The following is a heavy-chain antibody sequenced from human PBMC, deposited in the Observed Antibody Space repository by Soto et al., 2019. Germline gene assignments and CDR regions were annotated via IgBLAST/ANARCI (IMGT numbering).Heavy chain of an antibody. Sequence: ETLSLTCTVSGGSVSIVSYCWGCIRQPRWKGLEWFGYIYYSGSTNYNPSLKCRVTISIHPSKTQFSLKLCAVTAGERATVYCERDRKRAGGWYRGNYYYYYGMDVWGQGTTVTVSS. CDR3: ERDRKRAGGWYRGNYYYYYGMDV. V-gene: IGHV4-61*01. CDR2: IYYSGST. J-gene: IGHJ6*02. D-gene: IGHD6-19*01. CDR1: GGSVSIVSYC.